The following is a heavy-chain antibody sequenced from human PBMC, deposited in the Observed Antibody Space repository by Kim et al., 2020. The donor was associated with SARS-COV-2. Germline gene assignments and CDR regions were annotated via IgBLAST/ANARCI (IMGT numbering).Heavy chain of an antibody. Sequence: SGSPIYYDDSVKGRFTISRDNAKNSLYLQMNSLRDEDTAVYYCARAGWALWGQGTLVTVSS. V-gene: IGHV3-48*02. CDR3: ARAGWAL. CDR2: SGSPI. D-gene: IGHD6-19*01. J-gene: IGHJ4*02.